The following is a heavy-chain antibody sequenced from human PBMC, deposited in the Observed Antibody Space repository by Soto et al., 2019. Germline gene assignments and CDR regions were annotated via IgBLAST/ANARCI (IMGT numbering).Heavy chain of an antibody. Sequence: GSVKVSCKASGYTFTSYGISWVRQAPGQGLEWMGWISAYNGNTNYAQKLQGRVTMTTDTSTSTAYMELRSLRSDDRAVYYCAREVGLWFGELKDCYYGMDVWGQGTTVTVSS. CDR3: AREVGLWFGELKDCYYGMDV. J-gene: IGHJ6*02. V-gene: IGHV1-18*01. CDR1: GYTFTSYG. CDR2: ISAYNGNT. D-gene: IGHD3-10*01.